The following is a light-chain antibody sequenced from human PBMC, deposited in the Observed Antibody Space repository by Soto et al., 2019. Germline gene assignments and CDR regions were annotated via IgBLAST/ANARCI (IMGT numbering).Light chain of an antibody. CDR1: QTISSY. Sequence: DIQMTQSPSSLSASVGDRVTITCRASQTISSYLNWYQQKPGKAPKLLIYAASSLQSGVPSRFSGSGSGTDFTLTISSLQHEEYATYYCQQSYSTPYTFGQGTKVDIK. V-gene: IGKV1-39*01. CDR3: QQSYSTPYT. J-gene: IGKJ2*01. CDR2: AAS.